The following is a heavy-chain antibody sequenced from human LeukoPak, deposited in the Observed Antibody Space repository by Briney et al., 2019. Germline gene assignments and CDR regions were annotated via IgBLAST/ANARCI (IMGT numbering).Heavy chain of an antibody. CDR3: ARDPHGWPHDAFDI. J-gene: IGHJ3*02. CDR1: GGPISSGSYY. V-gene: IGHV4-61*02. D-gene: IGHD6-19*01. CDR2: IHSSGST. Sequence: SETLSLTCTVSGGPISSGSYYWNWIRQPAGKGLGWIGRIHSSGSTNYNFSLKSRVTISVDTSKNQFSLKLSSVTAADTAVYYCARDPHGWPHDAFDIWGQGTMVTVSS.